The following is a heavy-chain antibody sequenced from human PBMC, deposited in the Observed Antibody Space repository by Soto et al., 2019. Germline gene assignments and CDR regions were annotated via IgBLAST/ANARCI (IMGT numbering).Heavy chain of an antibody. CDR2: IIPMFGTV. V-gene: IGHV1-69*12. J-gene: IGHJ4*02. D-gene: IGHD6-19*01. Sequence: QVQLVQSGAEVKKPGSSLKVSCKASGGTFSSFGIDWVRQAPGQGLEWMGDIIPMFGTVTYAQKFQGRVTITADESTTTVYMELSSLRSEDTAVYYCAREATAHSSGWHFWGQGTLVTVSS. CDR3: AREATAHSSGWHF. CDR1: GGTFSSFG.